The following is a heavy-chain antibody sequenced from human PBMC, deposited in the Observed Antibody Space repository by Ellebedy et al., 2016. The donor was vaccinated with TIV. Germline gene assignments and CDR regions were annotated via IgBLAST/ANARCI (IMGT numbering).Heavy chain of an antibody. V-gene: IGHV1-8*01. J-gene: IGHJ4*02. CDR3: ARAPRGTWYFDF. Sequence: ASVKVSCXASGYIFTNYDISWVRQATGQGLEWMGWMNPNSGNTGSAQKFQGRVTMTRDTSIGTAYMELSSLRSEDTAVYYCARAPRGTWYFDFWGQGTLVTVSP. CDR1: GYIFTNYD. CDR2: MNPNSGNT. D-gene: IGHD1-14*01.